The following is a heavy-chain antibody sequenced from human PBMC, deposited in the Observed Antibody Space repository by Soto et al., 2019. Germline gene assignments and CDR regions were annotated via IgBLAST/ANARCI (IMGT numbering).Heavy chain of an antibody. CDR3: TRTVEPFCYHCMEV. Sequence: PGGSLRLSCAASGFTFSTYAMECLRQAPGKGLDWVALISYDGSNKYYADSVKGRFTISRDNSKNTLYLEMNSLRPEDTALYYCTRTVEPFCYHCMEVWGQGTMVTVS. CDR2: ISYDGSNK. CDR1: GFTFSTYA. V-gene: IGHV3-30-3*01. J-gene: IGHJ6*02.